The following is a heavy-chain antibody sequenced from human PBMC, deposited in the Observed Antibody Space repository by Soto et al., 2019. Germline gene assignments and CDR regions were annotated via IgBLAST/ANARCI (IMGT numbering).Heavy chain of an antibody. CDR2: IYPGDSNT. D-gene: IGHD2-15*01. CDR1: GNTFTGYW. V-gene: IGHV5-51*01. CDR3: ARHGPRVAAAPFNWFDP. Sequence: GESLKISCTGSGNTFTGYWIGWVRQMSGKGLEWMGIIYPGDSNTRYSPSFQGQVTISADKSISTAYLQWSSLKASDTAMYYCARHGPRVAAAPFNWFDPWGQGTLVTVSS. J-gene: IGHJ5*02.